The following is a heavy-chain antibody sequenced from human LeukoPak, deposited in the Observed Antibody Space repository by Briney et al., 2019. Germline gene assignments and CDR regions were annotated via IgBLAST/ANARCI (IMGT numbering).Heavy chain of an antibody. Sequence: SETLSLTCTVSGDSVSSASYYWSWIRQPPGKGLEWIAYVYYTGSTNYNPSLKSRVTTSIDTSKNQFSLKVSSVTAADTAMYYCARALGYCTSTSCLNYNYYGMDVWGQGTTVTVSS. D-gene: IGHD2-2*01. CDR2: VYYTGST. J-gene: IGHJ6*02. CDR3: ARALGYCTSTSCLNYNYYGMDV. CDR1: GDSVSSASYY. V-gene: IGHV4-61*01.